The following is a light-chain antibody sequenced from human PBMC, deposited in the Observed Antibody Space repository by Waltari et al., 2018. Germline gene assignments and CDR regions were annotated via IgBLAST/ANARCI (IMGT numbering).Light chain of an antibody. CDR3: CSYAGGTTVL. CDR2: EVT. CDR1: SSDVGSYNL. Sequence: QSALTQPASVSGSPGQSITISCSGTSSDVGSYNLVSWYQQNPCKAPKLMSYEVTKRPSGVSNRFSGSKAGNTASLTISGLQAEDEADYYCCSYAGGTTVLFGGGTKLNVL. V-gene: IGLV2-23*02. J-gene: IGLJ2*01.